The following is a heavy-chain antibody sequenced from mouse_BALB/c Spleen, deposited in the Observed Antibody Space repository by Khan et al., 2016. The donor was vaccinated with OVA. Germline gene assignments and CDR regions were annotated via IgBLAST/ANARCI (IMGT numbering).Heavy chain of an antibody. CDR1: GYSITSGYG. Sequence: EVQLQEPGPGLVKPSQSLSLTCTVTGYSITSGYGWNWIRQFPGNKLEWMGYISYSGSTNYNPSLKIRLSITRDTSKNQFFLQLNSVTTEDTATYYCARTARIKYWGQGTTLTVSS. D-gene: IGHD1-2*01. CDR2: ISYSGST. CDR3: ARTARIKY. J-gene: IGHJ2*01. V-gene: IGHV3-2*02.